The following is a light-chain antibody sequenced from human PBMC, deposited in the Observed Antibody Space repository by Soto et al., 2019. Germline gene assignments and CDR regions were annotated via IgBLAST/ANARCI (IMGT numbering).Light chain of an antibody. V-gene: IGKV3D-15*01. CDR3: QRYTDWPLA. CDR1: ESLFGF. J-gene: IGKJ2*01. CDR2: GVS. Sequence: DIVLTQSPATLSVSPGDTVTLSCRASESLFGFLAWYHQKPGQAPRLLMYGVSTRATGIPARFSGGGSATDFALTISSLQSEESAFDFCQRYTDWPLASGLGTRLEI.